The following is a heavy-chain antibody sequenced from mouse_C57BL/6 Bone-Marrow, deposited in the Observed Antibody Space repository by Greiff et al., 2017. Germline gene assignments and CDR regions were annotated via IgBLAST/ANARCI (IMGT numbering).Heavy chain of an antibody. CDR2: IDPNSGGT. J-gene: IGHJ3*01. D-gene: IGHD2-4*01. CDR1: GYTFTSYW. V-gene: IGHV1-72*01. Sequence: QVQLQQPGAELVKPGASVKLSCKASGYTFTSYWMHWVKQRPGRGLEWIGRIDPNSGGTKYNEKFKSKATMTVDKPSSTAYMQLSSLTSEDSAYYYCARLDYDSLWFAYWGQGTLVTVSA. CDR3: ARLDYDSLWFAY.